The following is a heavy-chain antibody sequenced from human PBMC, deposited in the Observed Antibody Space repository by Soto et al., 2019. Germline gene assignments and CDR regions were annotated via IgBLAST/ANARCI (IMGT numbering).Heavy chain of an antibody. D-gene: IGHD2-15*01. CDR2: IYYSGST. V-gene: IGHV4-30-4*01. CDR1: GGSISGDNYF. J-gene: IGHJ5*02. Sequence: QVQLQESGPGLVKPSQTLSLTCTVSGGSISGDNYFWTWIRQPPGKGLEWIGYIYYSGSTYSNPSLKSRLSMSVDTSKNQFSLKLNSVTAADTAVYYCARDIGYCSGGSCYPWFDPWGQGTLVTVSS. CDR3: ARDIGYCSGGSCYPWFDP.